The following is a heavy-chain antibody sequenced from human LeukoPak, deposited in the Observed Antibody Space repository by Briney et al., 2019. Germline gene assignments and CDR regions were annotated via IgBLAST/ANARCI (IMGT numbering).Heavy chain of an antibody. Sequence: GGSLRLSCAASGFTFSSYGMSWVRQAPGKGLEWVSAISGSGGSTYYADSVKGRFTISRDNSKNTLYLQMNSLRAEDTAVYYCAKAQRWGPYYFDYWGQGTLVTVSS. CDR1: GFTFSSYG. J-gene: IGHJ4*02. V-gene: IGHV3-23*01. CDR2: ISGSGGST. CDR3: AKAQRWGPYYFDY. D-gene: IGHD3-16*01.